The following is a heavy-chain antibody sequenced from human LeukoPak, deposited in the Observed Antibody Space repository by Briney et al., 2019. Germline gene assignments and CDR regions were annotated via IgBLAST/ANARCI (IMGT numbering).Heavy chain of an antibody. CDR2: INPNSGDT. D-gene: IGHD2-15*01. J-gene: IGHJ4*02. V-gene: IGHV1-2*02. CDR1: GYTFTGYY. Sequence: ASVKVSCKAAGYTFTGYYIHWVRQAPGQRFEWMGWINPNSGDTNYAQKFQGRVTMTRDTSISTAYMELSRLRSDDTAVYYCARGGCSGGTCYSYFDYWGQGTLVTVSS. CDR3: ARGGCSGGTCYSYFDY.